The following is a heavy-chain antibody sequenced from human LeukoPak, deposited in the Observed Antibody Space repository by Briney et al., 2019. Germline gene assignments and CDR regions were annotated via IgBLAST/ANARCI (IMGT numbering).Heavy chain of an antibody. J-gene: IGHJ5*02. CDR1: GFTFRDFW. V-gene: IGHV3-7*03. Sequence: GGSLRLSCAAPGFTFRDFWMSWVRQAPGKGLEWVANIQQNGIEKYSVEGRFPISRDNVNSLLYLRINSLGADDTAMYYCARDRDGKDLWGQGTLVTVSS. CDR2: IQQNGIEK. CDR3: ARDRDGKDL. D-gene: IGHD1-1*01.